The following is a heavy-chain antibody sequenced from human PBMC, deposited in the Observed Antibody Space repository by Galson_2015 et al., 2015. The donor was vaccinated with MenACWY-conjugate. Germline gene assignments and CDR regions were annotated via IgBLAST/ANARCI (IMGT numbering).Heavy chain of an antibody. CDR1: GFMFNDYA. V-gene: IGHV3-23*01. J-gene: IGHJ4*02. Sequence: SLRLSCAASGFMFNDYAMHWVRQAPGKGLEWVSTISVGGGTHYLGSVRGRFIISRDNSKNTLFLQMSSLRDDDTAIYYCAKDWGDFWGGYRDYWGQGVLVTVSS. D-gene: IGHD3-3*01. CDR2: ISVGGGT. CDR3: AKDWGDFWGGYRDY.